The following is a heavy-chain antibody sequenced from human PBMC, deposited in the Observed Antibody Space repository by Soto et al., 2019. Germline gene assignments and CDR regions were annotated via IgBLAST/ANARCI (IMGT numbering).Heavy chain of an antibody. D-gene: IGHD6-19*01. CDR2: ISWNSGSI. CDR1: GFTFDDYA. V-gene: IGHV3-9*01. J-gene: IGHJ3*02. Sequence: PGGSLRLSCAASGFTFDDYAMHWVRQAPGKGLEWVSGISWNSGSIGYADSVKGRFTISRDNAKNSLYLQMNSLRAEDTALYYCAKDYSSGWDDAFDIWGQGXMVTV. CDR3: AKDYSSGWDDAFDI.